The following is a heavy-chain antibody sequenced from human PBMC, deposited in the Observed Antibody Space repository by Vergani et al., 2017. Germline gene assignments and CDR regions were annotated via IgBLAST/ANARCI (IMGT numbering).Heavy chain of an antibody. Sequence: QVQLVQSGSGLKKPGASVKVSCKASGYTFTSYAMNWVRQAPGQGLEWMGWINTNTGNPTYAQGFTGRFFFSLDTSVSTAYLQISSLKAEDTAVYYCAREFKTDYYYGMDVWGQGTTVTVSS. D-gene: IGHD1-1*01. CDR3: AREFKTDYYYGMDV. CDR1: GYTFTSYA. CDR2: INTNTGNP. V-gene: IGHV7-4-1*02. J-gene: IGHJ6*02.